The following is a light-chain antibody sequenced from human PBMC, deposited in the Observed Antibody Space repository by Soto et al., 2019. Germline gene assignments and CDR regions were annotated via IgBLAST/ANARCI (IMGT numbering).Light chain of an antibody. CDR2: EVN. CDR3: FSFKTTSTHV. V-gene: IGLV2-14*01. J-gene: IGLJ1*01. CDR1: SSDIGAYDY. Sequence: QSVLTQPDSLSGSPGQSITISCTGTSSDIGAYDYVSWFQQHPGKAPKLMISEVNNRPSGVSNRFSGSKSANTAYLTISGPQVEDEAEYFCFSFKTTSTHVFGTGTKVTLL.